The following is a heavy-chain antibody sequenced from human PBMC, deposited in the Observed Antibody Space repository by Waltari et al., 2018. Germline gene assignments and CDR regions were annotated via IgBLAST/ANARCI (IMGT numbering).Heavy chain of an antibody. Sequence: EVQLVESGGGLVKPGGSLRLSCAASGFTFSNAWMSWVRQAPGKGLEWVGRIKSKTEGWTTDYDEQVKGRFTISRDDSKNTLYLQMKSLKTEDTAVYYCTTRIRAAASGNWFDPWGQGTRGTVAA. CDR1: GFTFSNAW. J-gene: IGHJ5*02. V-gene: IGHV3-15*01. CDR3: TTRIRAAASGNWFDP. D-gene: IGHD6-13*01. CDR2: IKSKTEGWTT.